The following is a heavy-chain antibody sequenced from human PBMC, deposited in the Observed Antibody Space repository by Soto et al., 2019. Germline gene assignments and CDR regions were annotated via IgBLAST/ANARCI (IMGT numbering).Heavy chain of an antibody. CDR1: GFTFGDYA. J-gene: IGHJ6*03. CDR2: IRSKAYGGTT. CDR3: TRDRGKTMGTPWLEYYYYYMDV. Sequence: GGSLRLSCTASGFTFGDYAMSWFRQAPGKGLEWVGFIRSKAYGGTTEYAASVKGRFTISRDDSKSIAYLQMNSLKTEDTAVYYCTRDRGKTMGTPWLEYYYYYMDVWGKGTTVTVSS. D-gene: IGHD5-12*01. V-gene: IGHV3-49*03.